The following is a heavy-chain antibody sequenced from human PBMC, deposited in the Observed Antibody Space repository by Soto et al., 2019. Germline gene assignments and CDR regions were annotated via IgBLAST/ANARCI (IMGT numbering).Heavy chain of an antibody. V-gene: IGHV4-4*07. D-gene: IGHD3-3*01. CDR2: IYTSGST. CDR3: ARDREPYYEFWSAEFSSRGWFDP. Sequence: SETLSLTCAASGGSISSYYWSWIRQPAGKGLEWIGRIYTSGSTNYNPSLKSRVTMSVDTSKNQFSLKLSSVTAADTAVDYCARDREPYYEFWSAEFSSRGWFDPWGQGTLVTVSS. J-gene: IGHJ5*02. CDR1: GGSISSYY.